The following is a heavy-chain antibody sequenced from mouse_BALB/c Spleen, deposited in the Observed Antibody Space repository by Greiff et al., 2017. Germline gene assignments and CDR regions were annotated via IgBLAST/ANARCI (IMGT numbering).Heavy chain of an antibody. CDR1: AFSLTSYG. V-gene: IGHV2-4-1*01. Sequence: QVHVKQSGPGLVQPSQSLSITCTVSAFSLTSYGVHWVRQSPGKGLEWLGVIWSGGSTDYNAAFISRLSISKDNSKSQVFFKMNSLQADDTAIYYCARTYDYDYAMEYWGQGTSVTVSA. J-gene: IGHJ4*01. CDR3: ARTYDYDYAMEY. CDR2: IWSGGST. D-gene: IGHD2-4*01.